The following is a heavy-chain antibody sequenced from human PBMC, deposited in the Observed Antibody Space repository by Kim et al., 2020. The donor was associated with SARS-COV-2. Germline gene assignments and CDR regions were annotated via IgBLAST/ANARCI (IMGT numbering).Heavy chain of an antibody. D-gene: IGHD6-19*01. Sequence: KGRITIARDNSKTRLYLQMNSLRAEDAAVYYCARGLRAVDGVLVGSYFDYWGQGTLVTVSS. CDR3: ARGLRAVDGVLVGSYFDY. V-gene: IGHV3-30*07. J-gene: IGHJ4*02.